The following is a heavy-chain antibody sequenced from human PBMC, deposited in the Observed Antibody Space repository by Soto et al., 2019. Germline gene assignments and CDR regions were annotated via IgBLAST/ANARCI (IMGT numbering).Heavy chain of an antibody. CDR3: ARLGTNPALIDY. V-gene: IGHV1-18*01. J-gene: IGHJ4*02. Sequence: QVQLVQSGGEVKKPGASVMVSCKASGYTFTRYGITWVRQAPGQGLEWVGWVSAYNGDTNYAQKFQGRVTMTTDTSTITAYKELRSLRYDDTAVYYCARLGTNPALIDYWGQGTLGTVSS. CDR2: VSAYNGDT. D-gene: IGHD7-27*01. CDR1: GYTFTRYG.